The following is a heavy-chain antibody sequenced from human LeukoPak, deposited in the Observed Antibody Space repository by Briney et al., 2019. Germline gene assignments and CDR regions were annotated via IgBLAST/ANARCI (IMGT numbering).Heavy chain of an antibody. J-gene: IGHJ3*02. V-gene: IGHV3-15*01. D-gene: IGHD3-9*01. CDR1: GFTFSNAW. CDR2: IKSKTDDGTI. Sequence: GGSLRLSCAASGFTFSNAWMNWVRQAPGKGLEWVGRIKSKTDDGTIDYAAPVKGRFSISRDDSENTLYLQMNSLKTEDTAVHYCTTSDMYYDILTGYYADNGFDIWGQGTMVTVSS. CDR3: TTSDMYYDILTGYYADNGFDI.